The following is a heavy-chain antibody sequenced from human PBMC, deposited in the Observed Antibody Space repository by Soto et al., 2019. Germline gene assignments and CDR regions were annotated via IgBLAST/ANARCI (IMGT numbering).Heavy chain of an antibody. V-gene: IGHV1-46*03. J-gene: IGHJ4*02. Sequence: ASVKVSCKASGYTFTSYYMHWVRQAPGQGLEWMGIINPSGGSTKYAQKFQGRVTLTRDTSTGTVYMELSSLRSEDTAVYYCARDSRVVPSALYYFDYWGQGTLVTVSS. D-gene: IGHD2-2*01. CDR3: ARDSRVVPSALYYFDY. CDR1: GYTFTSYY. CDR2: INPSGGST.